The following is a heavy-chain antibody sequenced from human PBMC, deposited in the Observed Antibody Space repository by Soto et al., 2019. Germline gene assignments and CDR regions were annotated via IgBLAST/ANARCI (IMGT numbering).Heavy chain of an antibody. Sequence: SVKVSCKASGGTFSSYAISWVRQAPGQGLEWMGGIIPIFGTANYAQKFQGRVTITADESTSTAYMELSSLRSEDTAVYYCARVKVTTIGYYYYGMDVWGQGTTVTVSS. CDR2: IIPIFGTA. CDR3: ARVKVTTIGYYYYGMDV. J-gene: IGHJ6*02. D-gene: IGHD4-4*01. CDR1: GGTFSSYA. V-gene: IGHV1-69*13.